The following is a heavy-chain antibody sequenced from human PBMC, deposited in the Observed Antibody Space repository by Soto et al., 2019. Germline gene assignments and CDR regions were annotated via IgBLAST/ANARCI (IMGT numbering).Heavy chain of an antibody. CDR1: GFTFSSYG. CDR3: ARARRVGAPYYYYGMDV. J-gene: IGHJ6*02. D-gene: IGHD1-26*01. CDR2: IWYDGSNK. V-gene: IGHV3-33*01. Sequence: QVQLVESGGGVVQPGRSLRLSCAASGFTFSSYGMHWVRQAPGKGLEWVAVIWYDGSNKYYADSVKGRFTISRDNSKNTLYLQMHSLRAEDKAVYYCARARRVGAPYYYYGMDVWGQGTTVTVSS.